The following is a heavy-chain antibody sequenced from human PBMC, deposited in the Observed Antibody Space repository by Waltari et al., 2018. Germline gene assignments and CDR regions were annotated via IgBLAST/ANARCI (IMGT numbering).Heavy chain of an antibody. J-gene: IGHJ4*02. V-gene: IGHV3-33*01. CDR1: GFTFSTYG. D-gene: IGHD3-22*01. Sequence: QVQLVESGGDVVQPGKSLRLSCAASGFTFSTYGMIWVRQAPGKGREWVAVIWYDGSNKYYGESVKGRFTISRDNSKNTLYLQMNSLRVEDTAVYYCARSNEFSSGPAKYWGQGTLVTVSS. CDR2: IWYDGSNK. CDR3: ARSNEFSSGPAKY.